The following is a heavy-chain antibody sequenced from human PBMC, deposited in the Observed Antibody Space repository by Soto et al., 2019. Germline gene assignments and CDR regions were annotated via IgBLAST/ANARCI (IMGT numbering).Heavy chain of an antibody. Sequence: SETLSLTCTVSGGSISSYYWTWIRQPPGKGLEWLGYIFYSGSTFYNPSLKSRVTISIHTSKSQFSLQLTSVTAADTAVYYCARGAADTAMVDSWGQGTLVTVSS. CDR1: GGSISSYY. J-gene: IGHJ4*02. CDR3: ARGAADTAMVDS. CDR2: IFYSGST. D-gene: IGHD5-18*01. V-gene: IGHV4-59*01.